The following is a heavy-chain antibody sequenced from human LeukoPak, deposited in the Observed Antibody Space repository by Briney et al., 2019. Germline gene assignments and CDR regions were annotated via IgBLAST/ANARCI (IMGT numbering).Heavy chain of an antibody. V-gene: IGHV3-7*01. J-gene: IGHJ4*02. CDR3: ARATSYDFWSGYSTDFDY. Sequence: GGSLRLSCAASGFTFSSYWMSWVRQAPGKGLEWVANIKQDGSEKYYVDSVKGRFTISRDNAKNSLYLQMNSLRAEDTAVYYCARATSYDFWSGYSTDFDYWGQGTLVTVSS. CDR2: IKQDGSEK. D-gene: IGHD3-3*01. CDR1: GFTFSSYW.